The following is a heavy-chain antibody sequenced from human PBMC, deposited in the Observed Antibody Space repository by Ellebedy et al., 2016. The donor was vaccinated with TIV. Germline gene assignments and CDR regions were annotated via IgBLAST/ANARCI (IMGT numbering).Heavy chain of an antibody. D-gene: IGHD6-19*01. Sequence: PGGSLRLSCAASGFSFSDYYMSWIRQVPGTGLEWLSYISSSGSDTNYADSVKGRFTISRDNAKNSLYLEMNSLKVEDTAVYYCARGQAVAGSHFDYWGQGILVTVSS. CDR2: ISSSGSDT. CDR3: ARGQAVAGSHFDY. V-gene: IGHV3-11*06. CDR1: GFSFSDYY. J-gene: IGHJ4*02.